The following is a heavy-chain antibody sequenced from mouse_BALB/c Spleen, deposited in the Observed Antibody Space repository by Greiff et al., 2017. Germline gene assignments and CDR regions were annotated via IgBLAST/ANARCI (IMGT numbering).Heavy chain of an antibody. V-gene: IGHV5-12-1*01. CDR2: ISSGGGST. J-gene: IGHJ1*01. Sequence: EVQVVESGGGLVKPGGSLKLSCAASGFAFSSYDMSWVRQTPEKRLEWVAYISSGGGSTYYPDTVKGRFTISRDNAKNTLYLQMSSLKSEDTAMYYCARQKGYYGSSYWYFDVWGAGTTVTVSS. D-gene: IGHD1-1*01. CDR1: GFAFSSYD. CDR3: ARQKGYYGSSYWYFDV.